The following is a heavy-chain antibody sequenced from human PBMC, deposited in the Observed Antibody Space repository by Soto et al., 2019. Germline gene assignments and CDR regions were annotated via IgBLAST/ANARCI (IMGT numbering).Heavy chain of an antibody. Sequence: XESLSLSFAASGFTFSSYAMSWVRQAPGKGLEWVSAISGSGGSTYYADSVKGRFTISRDNSKNTLYLQMNSLRAEDTAVYYCAKASYGSGSYSTYYYYGMDVWGQGTTVTVS. CDR1: GFTFSSYA. CDR3: AKASYGSGSYSTYYYYGMDV. J-gene: IGHJ6*02. D-gene: IGHD3-10*01. V-gene: IGHV3-23*01. CDR2: ISGSGGST.